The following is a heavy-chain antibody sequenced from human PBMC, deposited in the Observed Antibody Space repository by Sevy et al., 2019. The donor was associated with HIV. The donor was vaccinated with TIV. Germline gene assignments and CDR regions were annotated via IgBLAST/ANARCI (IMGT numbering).Heavy chain of an antibody. CDR2: IYYSGST. J-gene: IGHJ6*03. D-gene: IGHD3-22*01. V-gene: IGHV4-59*01. Sequence: AETLSLTCTVSGGSISSYYWSWIRQPPGKGLERIGYIYYSGSTNYNPSLKSRVTISVDTSKNQFSLKLSSVTAADTAVYYSARDAYYYDRSVLDGAYYYYMDVWGKGTTVLVSS. CDR3: ARDAYYYDRSVLDGAYYYYMDV. CDR1: GGSISSYY.